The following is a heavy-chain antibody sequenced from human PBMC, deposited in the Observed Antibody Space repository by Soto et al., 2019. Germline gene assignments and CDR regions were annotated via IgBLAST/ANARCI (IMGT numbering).Heavy chain of an antibody. CDR3: VKLAAGGLDF. CDR1: GFTFSNYG. J-gene: IGHJ4*02. V-gene: IGHV3-23*01. CDR2: ISDNGYST. Sequence: EVHLLESGGDLVQPGGSLRLSCAASGFTFSNYGMNWVRQAPGKGLEWVSGISDNGYSTFFADSVKGRFSISRDNSKNTVYLHMNGLRAEDTAVYFCVKLAAGGLDFWGQGTHVTVSS. D-gene: IGHD6-13*01.